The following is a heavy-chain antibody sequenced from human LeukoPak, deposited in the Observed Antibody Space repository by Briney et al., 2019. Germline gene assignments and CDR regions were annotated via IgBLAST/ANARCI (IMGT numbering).Heavy chain of an antibody. V-gene: IGHV6-1*01. Sequence: SQTLSLTCAISGDSVSSNSVTWNWIRQSPTRGLEWLGRTYYRSTWYNDYAVSVRGRITVNPDTSKNQFSLHLNSVTPEDTAVYYCARRLTRYDCFDPWGQGILVTVSS. CDR3: ARRLTRYDCFDP. CDR1: GDSVSSNSVT. J-gene: IGHJ5*02. D-gene: IGHD1-1*01. CDR2: TYYRSTWYN.